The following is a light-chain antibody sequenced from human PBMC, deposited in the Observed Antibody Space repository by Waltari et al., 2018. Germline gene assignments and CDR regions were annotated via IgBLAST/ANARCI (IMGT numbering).Light chain of an antibody. CDR2: VNSDGSH. CDR1: SGYSSNV. Sequence: LVLTQSPSASASLGASVKLTCTLSSGYSSNVIAWLQQQPGKGPRYLMKVNSDGSHRKGDEIPDRFSASKSGTACYLTVSSLQSEEEADYYGQTRDNGTWVFGGGTKLAVL. J-gene: IGLJ3*02. V-gene: IGLV4-69*01. CDR3: QTRDNGTWV.